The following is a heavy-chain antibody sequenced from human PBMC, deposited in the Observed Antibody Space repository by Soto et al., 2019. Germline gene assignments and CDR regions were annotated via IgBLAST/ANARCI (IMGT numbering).Heavy chain of an antibody. Sequence: GGSLRLSCAASGFTFSSYAMSWVRQAPGKGLEWVSAISGSGGSTYYADSVKGRFTISRDNSKNTLYLQMNSLRAEDTAVYYCANDIWFGEENWFDPWGQGTLVTVSS. J-gene: IGHJ5*02. CDR1: GFTFSSYA. V-gene: IGHV3-23*01. D-gene: IGHD3-10*01. CDR2: ISGSGGST. CDR3: ANDIWFGEENWFDP.